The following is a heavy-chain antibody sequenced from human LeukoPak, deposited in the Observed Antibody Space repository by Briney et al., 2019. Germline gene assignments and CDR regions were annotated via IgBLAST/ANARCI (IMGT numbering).Heavy chain of an antibody. Sequence: ASVKVSCKASGYTFTSYGISWVRQAPGQGLEWMGWISAYNGNTNYAQKLQDRVTMTTDTSTSTAYMELRSLRSDDTAVYYCARVWVTMVRGVIITDAFDIWGQGTMVTVSS. CDR2: ISAYNGNT. CDR1: GYTFTSYG. D-gene: IGHD3-10*01. CDR3: ARVWVTMVRGVIITDAFDI. V-gene: IGHV1-18*01. J-gene: IGHJ3*02.